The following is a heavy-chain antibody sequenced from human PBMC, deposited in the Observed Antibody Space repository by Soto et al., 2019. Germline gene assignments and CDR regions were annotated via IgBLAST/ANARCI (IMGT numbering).Heavy chain of an antibody. J-gene: IGHJ4*02. CDR1: GGSISSYH. D-gene: IGHD3-22*01. Sequence: PSETLSLTCTVSGGSISSYHWSWIRQPPGKGLEWIGYIYYSGSTNYNPSLKSRVTISVDTSKNQFSLKLSSVTAADTAVYYCARGSTYDSSGYSIFDYWGQGTLVTVSS. V-gene: IGHV4-59*01. CDR3: ARGSTYDSSGYSIFDY. CDR2: IYYSGST.